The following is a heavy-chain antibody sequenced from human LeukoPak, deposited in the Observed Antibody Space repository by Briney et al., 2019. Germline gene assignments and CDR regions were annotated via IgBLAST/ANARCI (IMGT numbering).Heavy chain of an antibody. D-gene: IGHD1-26*01. J-gene: IGHJ3*02. CDR3: ARASRGAFDI. V-gene: IGHV4-59*01. Sequence: SETLSLTCTVSGGSISSYYWSWIRQPPGKGLEWIGYLYNSGSTNYNPSLKSRVTISVDTSKNRFSLKLSSVTAADTAVYYCARASRGAFDIWGQGTMVTVSS. CDR1: GGSISSYY. CDR2: LYNSGST.